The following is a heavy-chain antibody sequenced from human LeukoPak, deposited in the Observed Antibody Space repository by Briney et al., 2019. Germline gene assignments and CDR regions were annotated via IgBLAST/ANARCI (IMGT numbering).Heavy chain of an antibody. Sequence: PGGSLRLSCAASGFTFSSYAMNWVRQAPGKGLEWVSSISESGGTTDYADSVKGRFTISRDNSKNTLYLQMNSLRAEDTAVYYCAREAATYYYDSSGFYYFDYWGQGTLVTVSS. J-gene: IGHJ4*02. CDR2: ISESGGTT. CDR1: GFTFSSYA. D-gene: IGHD3-22*01. CDR3: AREAATYYYDSSGFYYFDY. V-gene: IGHV3-23*01.